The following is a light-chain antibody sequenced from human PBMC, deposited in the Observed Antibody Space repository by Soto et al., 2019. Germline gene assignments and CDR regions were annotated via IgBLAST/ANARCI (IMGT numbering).Light chain of an antibody. V-gene: IGKV1-5*03. CDR1: QSISSW. J-gene: IGKJ2*02. Sequence: DIQMTQSPSTLSASVGDRVTITCRASQSISSWLAWYQQKPGKAPKLLIYKASSLESGVPSRFSGSGSGTEFPLTITSLQPDDFATYYCQQYNSYPCTFGQGTKLEIK. CDR3: QQYNSYPCT. CDR2: KAS.